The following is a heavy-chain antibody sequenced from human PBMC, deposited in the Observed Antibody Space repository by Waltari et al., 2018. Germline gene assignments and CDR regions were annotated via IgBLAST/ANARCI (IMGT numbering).Heavy chain of an antibody. D-gene: IGHD1-1*01. CDR2: IDPKTGAT. CDR3: ARDAAHTTPGDY. Sequence: QVQLVQSGAEAQKPGASVTVSCKASGYTFTGDFMHWVRQAPGQGLEWMGHIDPKTGATNYPQNFQGRVTMTRDTSISTVYIELSGLTSDDTAVYYCARDAAHTTPGDYWGQGTLVTVSS. V-gene: IGHV1-2*06. J-gene: IGHJ4*02. CDR1: GYTFTGDF.